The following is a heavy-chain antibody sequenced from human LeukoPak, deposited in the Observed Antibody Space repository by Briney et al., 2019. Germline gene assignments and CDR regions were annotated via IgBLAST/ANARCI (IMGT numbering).Heavy chain of an antibody. CDR2: IQYSGST. D-gene: IGHD5-24*01. Sequence: SETLSLTCTVSGGSISNFYWSWIRQPPGKGLEWIGCIQYSGSTDYNPSLESRVTISVDTSRNQFSLNLTSVTAADTAVYYCARGYGYNSEYWGQGTLVTVSP. CDR1: GGSISNFY. J-gene: IGHJ4*02. CDR3: ARGYGYNSEY. V-gene: IGHV4-59*13.